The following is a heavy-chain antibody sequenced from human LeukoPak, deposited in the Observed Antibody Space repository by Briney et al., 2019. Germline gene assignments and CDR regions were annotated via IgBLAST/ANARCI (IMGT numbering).Heavy chain of an antibody. J-gene: IGHJ6*03. CDR1: GGSISSSSYY. CDR2: IYYSGST. Sequence: SETLSLTCTVSGGSISSSSYYWGWIRQPPGKGLEWIGSIYYSGSTYYNPSLKSRVTISVDTSKNQFSLKLSSVTAADTAVYYCAREQWLGVYYYYMDVWGKGTTVTVSS. V-gene: IGHV4-39*07. CDR3: AREQWLGVYYYYMDV. D-gene: IGHD6-19*01.